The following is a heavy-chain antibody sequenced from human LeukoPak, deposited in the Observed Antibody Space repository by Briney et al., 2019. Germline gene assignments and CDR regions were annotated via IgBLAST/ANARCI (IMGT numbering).Heavy chain of an antibody. Sequence: PGGSLRLSCAASGFTFSNAWMSWVRQAPGKGLEWVGRIKSKTDGGTTDYAAPVKGRFTISRDDSKNTLYLQMNSLKTEDTAVYYCTTDLGYSNYVGWFDPWGQGTLVTVSS. CDR3: TTDLGYSNYVGWFDP. V-gene: IGHV3-15*01. CDR2: IKSKTDGGTT. D-gene: IGHD4-4*01. J-gene: IGHJ5*02. CDR1: GFTFSNAW.